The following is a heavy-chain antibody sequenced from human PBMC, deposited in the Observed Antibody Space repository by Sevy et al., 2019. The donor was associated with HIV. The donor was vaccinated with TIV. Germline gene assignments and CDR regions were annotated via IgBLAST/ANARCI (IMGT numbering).Heavy chain of an antibody. V-gene: IGHV3-7*01. J-gene: IGHJ1*01. CDR1: GFTFSTYW. D-gene: IGHD5-12*01. CDR2: IKEDGSAK. Sequence: GGSLRLSCAASGFTFSTYWMTWVRQTPGQGLEWVANIKEDGSAKYYVDSVKGRFTISRDNAKNSLYLQVNNLRAEDTAVYYCARDSPAYGGYAHWGQGTLVTVSS. CDR3: ARDSPAYGGYAH.